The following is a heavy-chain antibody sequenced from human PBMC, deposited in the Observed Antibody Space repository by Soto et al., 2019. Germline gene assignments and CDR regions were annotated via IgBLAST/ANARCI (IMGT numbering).Heavy chain of an antibody. D-gene: IGHD6-13*01. J-gene: IGHJ4*02. CDR1: GFSLSIYE. V-gene: IGHV3-48*03. CDR2: ISSGGSTV. Sequence: EVQLVESGGGLVQPGGSLRLSCAASGFSLSIYEMNWVRQAPGKGLEWVAYISSGGSTVHYADSVRGRFTVSRDNARNSLYLQMNTLRVEDTALYYCARDRAAGGYWGQGTLVTVSS. CDR3: ARDRAAGGY.